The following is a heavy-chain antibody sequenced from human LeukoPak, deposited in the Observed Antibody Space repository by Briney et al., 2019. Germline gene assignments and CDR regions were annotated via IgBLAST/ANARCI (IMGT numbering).Heavy chain of an antibody. CDR2: ISGSGGST. CDR1: GFTFSSYA. CDR3: ARFGSTSCLDY. D-gene: IGHD2-2*01. Sequence: GGSLRLSCAASGFTFSSYAMSWVRQAPGKGLEWVSAISGSGGSTYYADSVKGRFTISRDNAKNSLYLQMNSLRAEDTAVYYCARFGSTSCLDYWGQGTLVTVSS. V-gene: IGHV3-23*01. J-gene: IGHJ4*02.